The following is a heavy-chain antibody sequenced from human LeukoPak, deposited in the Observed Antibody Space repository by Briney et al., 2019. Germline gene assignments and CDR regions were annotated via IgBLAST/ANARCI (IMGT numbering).Heavy chain of an antibody. CDR1: GYTFTSYD. V-gene: IGHV1-8*01. CDR2: MNPNSGNT. Sequence: GASVKVSCKASGYTFTSYDINWARQATGQGLEWMGWMNPNSGNTGYAQKFQGRVTMTRNTSISTAYMELTSLRSEDTAVYYCAREPPYYYDSSGYPSLYFQHWGQGTLVTVSS. D-gene: IGHD3-22*01. CDR3: AREPPYYYDSSGYPSLYFQH. J-gene: IGHJ1*01.